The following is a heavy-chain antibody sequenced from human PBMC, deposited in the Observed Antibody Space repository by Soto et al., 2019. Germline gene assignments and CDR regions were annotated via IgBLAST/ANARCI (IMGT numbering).Heavy chain of an antibody. J-gene: IGHJ4*02. CDR2: IIPIFGTA. CDR1: GGTFSSYA. CDR3: ARGGYGGNSDFDY. Sequence: VASVKVSCKASGGTFSSYAISWVRQAPGQGLEWMGGIIPIFGTANYAQKFQGRVTITADESTSTAYMELSSLRSEDTAVYYCARGGYGGNSDFDYWGQGTLVTVSS. D-gene: IGHD4-17*01. V-gene: IGHV1-69*13.